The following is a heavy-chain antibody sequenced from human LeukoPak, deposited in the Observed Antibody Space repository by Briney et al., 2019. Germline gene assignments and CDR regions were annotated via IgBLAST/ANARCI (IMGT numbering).Heavy chain of an antibody. CDR1: EYSFTSYW. CDR2: IQPGNPEI. Sequence: GESLKISCKASEYSFTSYWIGWVRQMPGKGLEWVGNIQPGNPEIRYSPSFQGQVTLSADKSISTAYLQWSSLKASDTAMYYCARRHYHYDRSGFYYYFDTWGQGTQVTVTS. J-gene: IGHJ4*02. CDR3: ARRHYHYDRSGFYYYFDT. D-gene: IGHD3-22*01. V-gene: IGHV5-51*01.